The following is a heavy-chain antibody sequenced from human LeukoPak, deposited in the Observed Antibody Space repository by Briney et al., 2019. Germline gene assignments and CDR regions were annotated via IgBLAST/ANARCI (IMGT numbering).Heavy chain of an antibody. CDR3: ARRYDFWSGYPTAFDY. D-gene: IGHD3-3*01. J-gene: IGHJ4*02. Sequence: ASVKVSCKASGYTFTGYYMHWVGQAPGQGFEWMGFINPNSGGTSYAQKFQARVTMTRDTSISTAYMELSGLRSDDTAVYYCARRYDFWSGYPTAFDYWGQGTLVTVSS. CDR1: GYTFTGYY. CDR2: INPNSGGT. V-gene: IGHV1-2*02.